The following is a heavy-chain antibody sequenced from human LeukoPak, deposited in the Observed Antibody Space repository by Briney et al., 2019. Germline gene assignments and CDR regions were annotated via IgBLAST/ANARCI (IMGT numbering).Heavy chain of an antibody. CDR1: GFTFDDYG. CDR3: ARVASNYDFDY. Sequence: GSLRLSCAASGFTFDDYGMTWVRQAPGKGLEWVSGINWNGGNTGYADSVKGRFTISRDNAQSSLYLQMNSLRAEDTALYYCARVASNYDFDYWGQGTLVSVSS. J-gene: IGHJ4*02. D-gene: IGHD4-11*01. CDR2: INWNGGNT. V-gene: IGHV3-20*04.